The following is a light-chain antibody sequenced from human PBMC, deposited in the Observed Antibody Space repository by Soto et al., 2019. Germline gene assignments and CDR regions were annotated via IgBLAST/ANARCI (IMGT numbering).Light chain of an antibody. CDR1: QSVSSN. Sequence: EILMTQCPATLSVSPGERATLSCRASQSVSSNLAWYQQKPGQAPRLLIYAASTRATGIPVRFSGSGSGTEFTLTISSLHSEDFAVYSCQQYNDWPWTFGQGTKV. J-gene: IGKJ1*01. CDR2: AAS. V-gene: IGKV3-15*01. CDR3: QQYNDWPWT.